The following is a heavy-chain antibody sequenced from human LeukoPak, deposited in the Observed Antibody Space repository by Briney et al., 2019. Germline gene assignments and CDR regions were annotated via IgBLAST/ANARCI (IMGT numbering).Heavy chain of an antibody. J-gene: IGHJ4*02. CDR2: ISSSGSTI. Sequence: PGGSLRLSCAASGFTFSSYEMNWVRQAPGKGLEWVSYISSSGSTIYYADSVKGRFTISRDNAKNSLYLQMNSLRAEDTAVYYCARYSDYDFDFDYWGQGTLVTVSS. CDR3: ARYSDYDFDFDY. V-gene: IGHV3-48*03. CDR1: GFTFSSYE. D-gene: IGHD5-12*01.